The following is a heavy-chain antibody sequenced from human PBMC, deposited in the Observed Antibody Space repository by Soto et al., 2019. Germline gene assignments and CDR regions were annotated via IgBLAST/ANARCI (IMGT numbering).Heavy chain of an antibody. V-gene: IGHV3-74*01. J-gene: IGHJ4*02. D-gene: IGHD3-16*01. CDR1: GFTFSSYW. CDR3: TRDIGGRGAY. CDR2: IDEYGSTI. Sequence: GGSLRLSCAASGFTFSSYWMHWVRQVPGKGLLWVSRIDEYGSTINYADSVKGRFTISRDNARNTLYLEMNSLRAEDTALYYCTRDIGGRGAYWGPGTLVTVSS.